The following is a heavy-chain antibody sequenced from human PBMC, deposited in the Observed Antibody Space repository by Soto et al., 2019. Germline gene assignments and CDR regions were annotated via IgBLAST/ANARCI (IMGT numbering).Heavy chain of an antibody. J-gene: IGHJ4*02. CDR3: ARAQGYSYGLAPFDY. D-gene: IGHD5-18*01. V-gene: IGHV4-30-4*01. CDR1: GGSISSGDYY. Sequence: KTSETLSLTCTVSGGSISSGDYYWSWIRQPPGKGLEWIGYIYYSGSTYYNPSLKSRVTISVDTSKNQFSLKLSSVTAADTAVYYCARAQGYSYGLAPFDYWGQGTLVTVSS. CDR2: IYYSGST.